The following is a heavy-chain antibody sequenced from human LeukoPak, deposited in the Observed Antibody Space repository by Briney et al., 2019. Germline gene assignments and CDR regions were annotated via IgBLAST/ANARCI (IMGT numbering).Heavy chain of an antibody. D-gene: IGHD2-2*01. CDR3: ATSPRIVVPAARRGFDY. Sequence: ASVKVSCKVSGYTLTELSMHWVRQAPGKGLEWMGGFDPEDGETIYAQKSQGRVTMTEDTSTDTAYMELSSLRSEDTAVYYCATSPRIVVPAARRGFDYWGQGTLVTVSS. CDR1: GYTLTELS. J-gene: IGHJ4*02. CDR2: FDPEDGET. V-gene: IGHV1-24*01.